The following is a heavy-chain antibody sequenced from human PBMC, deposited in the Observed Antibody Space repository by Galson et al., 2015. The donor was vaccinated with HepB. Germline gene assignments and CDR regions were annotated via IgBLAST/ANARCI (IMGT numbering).Heavy chain of an antibody. CDR2: INAANGDT. CDR3: ARARISSGHFYNCFDY. Sequence: SVKVSCKAYGHTLTDYDIHWVRQAPGQRLEWMGRINAANGDTKYSQMFQARVTITRDTSASTVYMELSSLRSEDTAVSFCARARISSGHFYNCFDYWGQGTPVTVSS. V-gene: IGHV1-3*01. CDR1: GHTLTDYD. J-gene: IGHJ4*02. D-gene: IGHD3-10*01.